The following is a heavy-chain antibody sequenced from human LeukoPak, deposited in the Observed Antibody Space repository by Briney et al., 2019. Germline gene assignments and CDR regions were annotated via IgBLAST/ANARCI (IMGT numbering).Heavy chain of an antibody. CDR3: ARHGHCTNGVCYSNYYSYMDV. V-gene: IGHV5-51*01. Sequence: GESLKISCKVSEYSFTSYWIGWVRQMPGKGLEWMGIIYPDDSDTRYSPSFEGQVIVSVDKSISTAYLQWSSLKASDTATYYCARHGHCTNGVCYSNYYSYMDVWGKGTTVTVS. J-gene: IGHJ6*03. CDR1: EYSFTSYW. D-gene: IGHD2-8*01. CDR2: IYPDDSDT.